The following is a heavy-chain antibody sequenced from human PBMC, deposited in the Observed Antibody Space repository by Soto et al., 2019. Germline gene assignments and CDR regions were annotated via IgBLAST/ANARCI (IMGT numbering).Heavy chain of an antibody. CDR2: ISGSGGST. J-gene: IGHJ4*02. D-gene: IGHD2-15*01. Sequence: SCKVSGYTLTELSMHWVRQAPGKGLEWVSAISGSGGSTYYADSVKGRFTISRDNSKNTLYLQMNSLRAEDTAVYYCAKVGYSRALYWGQGTLVTVS. CDR1: GYTLTELS. CDR3: AKVGYSRALY. V-gene: IGHV3-23*01.